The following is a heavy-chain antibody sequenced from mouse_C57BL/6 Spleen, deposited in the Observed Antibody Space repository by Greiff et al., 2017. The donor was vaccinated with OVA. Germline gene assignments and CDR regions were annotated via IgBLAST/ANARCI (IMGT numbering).Heavy chain of an antibody. CDR2: IYWDDDK. J-gene: IGHJ4*01. D-gene: IGHD2-4*01. CDR3: ARRARYDYDGYAMDY. CDR1: GFSLSTSGMG. V-gene: IGHV8-12*01. Sequence: QVTLKVCGPGILQSSQTLSLTCSFSGFSLSTSGMGVRWIRQPSGKGLEWLAHIYWDDDKRSNPSLKSRLTISKDTSRNQVFLKITSVDTADTATYYCARRARYDYDGYAMDYWGQGTSVTVSS.